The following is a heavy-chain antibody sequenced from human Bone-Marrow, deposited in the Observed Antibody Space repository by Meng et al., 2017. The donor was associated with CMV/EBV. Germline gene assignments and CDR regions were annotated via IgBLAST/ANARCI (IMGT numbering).Heavy chain of an antibody. D-gene: IGHD4-11*01. V-gene: IGHV4-59*01. J-gene: IGHJ5*02. CDR3: AKGYSNFRA. CDR2: VYFSGTN. CDR1: GGSIKNYY. Sequence: GSLRLSCTASGGSIKNYYWTWIRQPPGKGLEWIGYVYFSGTNNYNPSLMSQVTISADTAKNQFSLKLSSVTAADTAVYCCAKGYSNFRAWGQGTLVTVSS.